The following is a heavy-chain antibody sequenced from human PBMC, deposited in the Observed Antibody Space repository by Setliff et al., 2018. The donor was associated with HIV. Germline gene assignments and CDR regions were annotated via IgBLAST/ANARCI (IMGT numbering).Heavy chain of an antibody. CDR3: ARGGPTVAFGLDV. J-gene: IGHJ6*02. CDR2: INHSGTT. Sequence: SETLSLTCAVYGGSFSGYYWSWIRQPPGKGLEWIGEINHSGTTYYYPSLKGRVTISLDTSNNQFSLSLNSVTAADTAVYYCARGGPTVAFGLDVWGQGTTVTVSS. V-gene: IGHV4-34*01. CDR1: GGSFSGYY. D-gene: IGHD4-17*01.